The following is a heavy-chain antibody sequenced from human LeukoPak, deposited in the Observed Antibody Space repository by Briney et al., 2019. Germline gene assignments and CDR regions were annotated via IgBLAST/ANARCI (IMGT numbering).Heavy chain of an antibody. Sequence: VASVKVSCTASGYTFTSYDINWVRQATGQGLEWMGGIIPIFGTANYAQKFQGRVTITADESTSTAYMELSSLRSEDTAVYYCASTAYSSGYYCFDYWGQGTLVTVSS. CDR3: ASTAYSSGYYCFDY. J-gene: IGHJ4*02. V-gene: IGHV1-69*13. CDR2: IIPIFGTA. CDR1: GYTFTSYD. D-gene: IGHD3-22*01.